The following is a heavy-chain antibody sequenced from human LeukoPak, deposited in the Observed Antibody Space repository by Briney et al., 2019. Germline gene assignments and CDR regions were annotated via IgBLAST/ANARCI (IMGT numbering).Heavy chain of an antibody. Sequence: ASVKVSCKASGGTFSSYAISWVRQAPGQGLEWMGGIIPIFGTANYAQKFQGRVTITTDESTSTAYMELSSLRSEDTAVYYCARADTAMVTCDYWGQGTLVTVS. CDR1: GGTFSSYA. CDR2: IIPIFGTA. V-gene: IGHV1-69*05. D-gene: IGHD5-18*01. J-gene: IGHJ4*02. CDR3: ARADTAMVTCDY.